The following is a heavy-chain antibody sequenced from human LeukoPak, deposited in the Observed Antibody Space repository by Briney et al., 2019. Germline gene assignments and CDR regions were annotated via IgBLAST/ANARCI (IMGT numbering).Heavy chain of an antibody. J-gene: IGHJ6*02. Sequence: SETLSLTCNVSGGSISSSTYYWGWIRQPPGKGLEWIGNIYHSGTTYYNPSLKSRVTISVDKSKNQFSLKLSSVTAADTAVYYCARGSHDLGVNGMDVWGQGTTVTVSS. V-gene: IGHV4-39*07. CDR2: IYHSGTT. CDR1: GGSISSSTYY. CDR3: ARGSHDLGVNGMDV. D-gene: IGHD3-16*01.